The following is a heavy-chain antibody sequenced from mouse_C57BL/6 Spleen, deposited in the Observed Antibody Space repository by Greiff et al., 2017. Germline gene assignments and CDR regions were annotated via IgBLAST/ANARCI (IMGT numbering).Heavy chain of an antibody. J-gene: IGHJ3*01. CDR1: GFTFSNYW. D-gene: IGHD1-1*01. CDR2: IRLKSDNYAT. CDR3: TPYGSSYPFAY. V-gene: IGHV6-3*01. Sequence: EVNLVESGGGLVQPGGSMKLSCVASGFTFSNYWMNWVRQSPEKGLEWVAQIRLKSDNYATHYAESVKGRFTISRDDSKSSVYLQMNNLRAEDTGIYYCTPYGSSYPFAYWGQGTLVTVSA.